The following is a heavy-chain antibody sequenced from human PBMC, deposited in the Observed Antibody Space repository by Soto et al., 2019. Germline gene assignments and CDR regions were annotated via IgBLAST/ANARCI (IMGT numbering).Heavy chain of an antibody. CDR1: GGSISSYY. Sequence: SETLSLTCTVSGGSISSYYWSWIRQPPGKGLEWIGYIYYSGSTNHNPSLKSRVTISVDTSKNQFSLKLSSVTAADTAVYYCAREVWMAGVYYGMDVWGQGTTVTVSS. CDR3: AREVWMAGVYYGMDV. D-gene: IGHD5-12*01. CDR2: IYYSGST. V-gene: IGHV4-59*01. J-gene: IGHJ6*02.